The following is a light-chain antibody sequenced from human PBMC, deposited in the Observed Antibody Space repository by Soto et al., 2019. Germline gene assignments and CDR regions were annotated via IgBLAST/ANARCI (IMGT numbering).Light chain of an antibody. CDR3: QQYAGSPRT. Sequence: DIQMTQSPSSLSASVGDGVTITCRASQGISVYLNWYQQKPRKAPKLLIYAASSLQSGVPSRFSGSGSGTDFTLTISSLQPEDFAIYYCQQYAGSPRTFGQGTTVEIK. V-gene: IGKV1-39*01. CDR1: QGISVY. CDR2: AAS. J-gene: IGKJ1*01.